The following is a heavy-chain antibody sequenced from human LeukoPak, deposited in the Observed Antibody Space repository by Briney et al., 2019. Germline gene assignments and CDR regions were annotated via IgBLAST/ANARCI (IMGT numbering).Heavy chain of an antibody. Sequence: GGSLRLSCAASGLTFSSYAMSWVRQASGKGLEWVSAISASGGSTFYADSVKGRFTVSRDNSKNTLYLQMNSLRAEHTAVYYCAKTLKGAVLYYFDYWGQGALVTDSS. J-gene: IGHJ4*02. V-gene: IGHV3-23*01. CDR2: ISASGGST. CDR1: GLTFSSYA. CDR3: AKTLKGAVLYYFDY. D-gene: IGHD3-10*02.